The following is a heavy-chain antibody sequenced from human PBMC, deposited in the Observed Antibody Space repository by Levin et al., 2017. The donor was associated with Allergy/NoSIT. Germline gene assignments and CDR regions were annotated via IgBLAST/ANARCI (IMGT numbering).Heavy chain of an antibody. CDR2: IYPGDSDT. D-gene: IGHD3-3*01. CDR1: GYSFTTYW. V-gene: IGHV5-51*01. J-gene: IGHJ4*02. CDR3: ARQDRQYYDFSGFDS. Sequence: GESLKISCKGSGYSFTTYWIGWVRQMPGKGLEWMGIIYPGDSDTRYSPSFQGQVTVSADKSTSTAYLQWSSLKASDTAIYYCARQDRQYYDFSGFDSWGQGTLVTVSS.